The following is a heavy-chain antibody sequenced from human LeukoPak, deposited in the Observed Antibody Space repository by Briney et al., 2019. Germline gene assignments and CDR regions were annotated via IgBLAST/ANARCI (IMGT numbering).Heavy chain of an antibody. V-gene: IGHV4-31*03. CDR1: GGSISSGGYY. CDR2: IYYSGSA. Sequence: SETLSLTCTVSGGSISSGGYYWSWIRQHPGKGLERIGYIYYSGSAYYNPSLKSRVTISVDTSKNQFSLKLSSVTAADTAVYYCARSSARSYALDYWGQGTLVTVSS. CDR3: ARSSARSYALDY. D-gene: IGHD2-2*01. J-gene: IGHJ4*02.